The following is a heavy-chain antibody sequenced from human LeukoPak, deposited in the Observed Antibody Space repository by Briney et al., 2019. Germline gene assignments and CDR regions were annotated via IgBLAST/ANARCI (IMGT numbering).Heavy chain of an antibody. D-gene: IGHD6-19*01. CDR1: GYSLTELS. Sequence: ASVKVSCKVSGYSLTELSMHWVRQAPGKGLEWMGWMNPNSGNTGYAQKFQGRVTITRNTSISTAYMELSSLRSEDTAVYYCTRGSGIVVAGWDWFDPWGQGTLVTVSS. J-gene: IGHJ5*02. CDR3: TRGSGIVVAGWDWFDP. CDR2: MNPNSGNT. V-gene: IGHV1-8*03.